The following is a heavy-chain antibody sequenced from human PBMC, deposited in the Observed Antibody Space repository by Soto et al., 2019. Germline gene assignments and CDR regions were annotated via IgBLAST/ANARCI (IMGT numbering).Heavy chain of an antibody. Sequence: EVQLVESGGGLVQPGGSLRLSCAASGFTLTNYWMHWVRQAPGKGLVWVSRINSNGRSITYADSVKGRFTISRDNATNTLYLQMNSLRAEDTAVYYCARGRAARAYYYYGMDVWGQGTTVTVSS. CDR2: INSNGRSI. CDR3: ARGRAARAYYYYGMDV. J-gene: IGHJ6*02. CDR1: GFTLTNYW. V-gene: IGHV3-74*01. D-gene: IGHD6-6*01.